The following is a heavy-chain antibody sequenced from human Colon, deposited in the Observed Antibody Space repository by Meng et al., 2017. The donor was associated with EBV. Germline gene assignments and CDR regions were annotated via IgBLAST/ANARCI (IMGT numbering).Heavy chain of an antibody. CDR2: IYYSGST. D-gene: IGHD5-12*01. CDR1: GGSISSGDYY. CDR3: ARDRGGLGAFDY. Sequence: QGHVKESGPGLVKPSQTLSLTCTVSGGSISSGDYYWSWIRQPPGKGLEWIGYIYYSGSTYYNPSLKSRVTISVDTSKNQFSLKLSSVTAADTAVYYCARDRGGLGAFDYWGQGTLVTVSS. J-gene: IGHJ4*02. V-gene: IGHV4-30-4*01.